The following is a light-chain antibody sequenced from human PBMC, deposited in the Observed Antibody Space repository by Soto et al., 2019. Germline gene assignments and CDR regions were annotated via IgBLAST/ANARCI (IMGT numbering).Light chain of an antibody. CDR2: DAS. J-gene: IGKJ1*01. CDR3: QQRSKT. CDR1: QSVSSY. V-gene: IGKV3-11*01. Sequence: EIVLTQSPATLSLSPGERATLSCRASQSVSSYLAWYQQKPGQAPRLLIYDASNRATGIPARFSGSGSGTDFTLTSSSLEPEDFAVYYCQQRSKTFGQGTKVEIK.